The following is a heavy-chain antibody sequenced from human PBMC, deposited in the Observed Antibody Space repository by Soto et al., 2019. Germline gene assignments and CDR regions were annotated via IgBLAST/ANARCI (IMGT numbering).Heavy chain of an antibody. CDR3: ARDLDSGCSGGSCYQFDY. Sequence: WASVKVSCKASGYTFTSYYMHWVRQAPGQGLEWMGIINPSGGSTSYAQKFQGRVTMTRDTSTSTVYMELSSLRSEDTAVYYCARDLDSGCSGGSCYQFDYWGQGTLVTVSS. CDR2: INPSGGST. D-gene: IGHD2-15*01. CDR1: GYTFTSYY. V-gene: IGHV1-46*01. J-gene: IGHJ4*02.